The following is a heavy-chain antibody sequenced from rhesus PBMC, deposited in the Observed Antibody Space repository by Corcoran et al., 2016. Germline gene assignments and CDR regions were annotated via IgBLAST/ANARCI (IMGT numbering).Heavy chain of an antibody. V-gene: IGHV4-106*01. Sequence: QVQLQESGPGLVKPSETLSLTCAVSGGSISDRYYWSWIRQPPGKGLEWIGFIFGSAGSTYYNPSLKGRVTISTDTSKSQFSLKLSSVTAADTAVYYGARDDDYGSSLDYWGQGVLVTVSS. CDR1: GGSISDRYY. J-gene: IGHJ4*01. D-gene: IGHD4-29*01. CDR2: IFGSAGST. CDR3: ARDDDYGSSLDY.